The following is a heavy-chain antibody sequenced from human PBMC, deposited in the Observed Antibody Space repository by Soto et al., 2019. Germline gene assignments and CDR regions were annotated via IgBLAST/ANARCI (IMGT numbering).Heavy chain of an antibody. CDR3: ARERVPGAIPHTWFDP. CDR1: GGSISSGDYY. J-gene: IGHJ5*02. Sequence: SETLSLTCTVSGGSISSGDYYWSWIRQPPWKGLEWIGYIYYSGSTYYNPSLQSRVTISVDTSKNQFSLNLGSVTAAATALYFCARERVPGAIPHTWFDPWGQGXLVTVSS. D-gene: IGHD2-2*02. V-gene: IGHV4-30-4*01. CDR2: IYYSGST.